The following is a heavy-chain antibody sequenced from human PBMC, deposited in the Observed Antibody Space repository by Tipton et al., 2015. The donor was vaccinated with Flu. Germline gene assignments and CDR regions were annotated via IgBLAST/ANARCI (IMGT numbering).Heavy chain of an antibody. CDR1: GGSISSYH. J-gene: IGHJ6*03. V-gene: IGHV4-59*01. CDR2: VSSSGTT. D-gene: IGHD3-3*01. CDR3: ARARRFLEWQFYYYYMDV. Sequence: TLSLTCTVSGGSISSYHWSWIRRPPGKGLEWIAYVSSSGTTNYNPSLKSRVTTSVDTSKNHFSLKLSSVTAADTAVYFCARARRFLEWQFYYYYMDVWGKGTPVTVSS.